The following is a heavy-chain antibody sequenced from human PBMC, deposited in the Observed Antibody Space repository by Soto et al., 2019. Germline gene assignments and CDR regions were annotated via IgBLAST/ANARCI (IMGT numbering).Heavy chain of an antibody. J-gene: IGHJ4*02. Sequence: QVQLQESGPGLVKPSGTLSLTCAVSSGSISSNKWWSWVRQPPGKGLEWIGEIYQSGSTNYNPSLKSRVNISVDKSKNQFSLKLSSVTAADTAVYYCARESDSGYSLDHWGQGTLVTVSS. CDR3: ARESDSGYSLDH. D-gene: IGHD3-10*01. CDR2: IYQSGST. V-gene: IGHV4-4*02. CDR1: SGSISSNKW.